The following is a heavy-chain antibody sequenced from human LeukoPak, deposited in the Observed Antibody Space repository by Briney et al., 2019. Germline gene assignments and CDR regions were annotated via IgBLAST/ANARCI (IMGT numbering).Heavy chain of an antibody. D-gene: IGHD6-19*01. J-gene: IGHJ4*02. Sequence: GGSLRLSCAASGFTLNSYPMHWVRQAPGKGLEWVAYIRYDGSNKNYADSVKGRFTISRDNSKNTLYLQMNSLRAEDTAVYYCAKQGYSSGWYENYWGQGTLVTVSS. CDR3: AKQGYSSGWYENY. CDR2: IRYDGSNK. V-gene: IGHV3-30*02. CDR1: GFTLNSYP.